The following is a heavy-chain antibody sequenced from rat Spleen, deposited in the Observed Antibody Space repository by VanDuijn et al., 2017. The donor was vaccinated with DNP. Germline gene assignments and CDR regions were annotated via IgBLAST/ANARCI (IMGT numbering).Heavy chain of an antibody. D-gene: IGHD3-1*01. V-gene: IGHV3-1*01. CDR2: ISYSGRT. Sequence: EVQLQGSGPGLVKPSQSLSLTCSVTGYSITSNYWGWIRKFPGNKMEWIGNISYSGRTTYNPSLKSRISISRDTSKNQFFLQLNSVSTDDTATYYCARWRIGPHYFDYWGQGVMVTVSS. CDR1: GYSITSNY. CDR3: ARWRIGPHYFDY. J-gene: IGHJ2*01.